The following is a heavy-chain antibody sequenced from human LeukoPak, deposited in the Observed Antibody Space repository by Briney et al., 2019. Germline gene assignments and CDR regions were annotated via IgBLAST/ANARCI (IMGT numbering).Heavy chain of an antibody. J-gene: IGHJ4*02. D-gene: IGHD3-16*02. CDR3: ARSIGGVWGSYRQPDY. V-gene: IGHV4-34*01. Sequence: SETLSLTCAVSGGSFSGYYWSWIRQPPGKGLEWIAEINHSGSTNYIPSLKSRVTISVDTSKNQFSLKLSSVTAADTAVYYCARSIGGVWGSYRQPDYWGQGTLVTVSS. CDR1: GGSFSGYY. CDR2: INHSGST.